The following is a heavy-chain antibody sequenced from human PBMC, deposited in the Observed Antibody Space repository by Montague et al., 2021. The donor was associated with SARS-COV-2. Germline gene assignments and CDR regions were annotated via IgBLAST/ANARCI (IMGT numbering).Heavy chain of an antibody. CDR2: SSGSDGGP. D-gene: IGHD3-10*01. V-gene: IGHV3-23*01. CDR3: AKDSYYYGLGYGMDV. CDR1: GFTFSHSA. Sequence: SLRLSCAASGFTFSHSAMNWVRQAPGKGLEWVSGSSGSDGGPHYTDSVXGLFTISRDNSKNVLYLQMNSLRAEGTALYYCAKDSYYYGLGYGMDVWGQGTTVTVSS. J-gene: IGHJ6*02.